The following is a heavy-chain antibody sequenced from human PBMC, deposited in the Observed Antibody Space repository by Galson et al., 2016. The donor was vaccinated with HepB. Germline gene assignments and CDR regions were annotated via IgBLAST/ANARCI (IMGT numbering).Heavy chain of an antibody. CDR3: ARDRFCSNTRCYGWLDP. V-gene: IGHV3-33*08. CDR1: GFTISSYG. D-gene: IGHD2-2*01. J-gene: IGHJ5*02. Sequence: SLRLSCAASGFTISSYGIHWVRQVPGKALEWVALIWHDGSNKFYADSVKGRFTTSRDNSKNTLYLQMNSLTVEDTAMYYCARDRFCSNTRCYGWLDPWGQGTLVTVSS. CDR2: IWHDGSNK.